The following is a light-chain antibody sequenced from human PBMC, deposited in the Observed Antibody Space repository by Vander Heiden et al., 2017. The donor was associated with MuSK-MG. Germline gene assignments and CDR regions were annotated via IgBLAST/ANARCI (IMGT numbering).Light chain of an antibody. Sequence: EIVLTQSPATLSLTPGERATLACRASQSVSSYLAWYQHEPGPAPRRLIYEASNRATGIPARFSGSGSGTDFTLTIRSLEPEDFAVYYCQQRSNWPLTFGPGTKVDIK. CDR3: QQRSNWPLT. V-gene: IGKV3-11*01. CDR2: EAS. CDR1: QSVSSY. J-gene: IGKJ3*01.